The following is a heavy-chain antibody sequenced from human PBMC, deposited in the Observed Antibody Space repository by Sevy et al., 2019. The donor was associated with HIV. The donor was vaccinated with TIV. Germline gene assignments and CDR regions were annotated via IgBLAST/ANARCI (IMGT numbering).Heavy chain of an antibody. CDR1: GYTLTSYY. D-gene: IGHD2-2*01. Sequence: ASVKVSCKASGYTLTSYYLHWVRQAPGQGLEWIAIINPSGGSTSYAQKFQGRVTMTTDTSTSTLYMELSSLRSDDTAVYYCARADQGWFDPWGQGTLVTASS. CDR2: INPSGGST. V-gene: IGHV1-46*01. J-gene: IGHJ5*02. CDR3: ARADQGWFDP.